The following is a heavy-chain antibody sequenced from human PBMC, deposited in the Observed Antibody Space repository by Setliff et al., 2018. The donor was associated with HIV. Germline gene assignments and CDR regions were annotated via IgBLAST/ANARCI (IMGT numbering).Heavy chain of an antibody. V-gene: IGHV1-2*02. CDR2: INPNSGGT. CDR1: GYTFTGYY. Sequence: ASVKVSCKASGYTFTGYYMHWVRQAPGQGLEWMGWINPNSGGTNYAQKFQGRVTMTRDTSISTSYMELSRLRSDDTAVYYCARGSRLGYFDWLFPDWGQGTLVTVSS. CDR3: ARGSRLGYFDWLFPD. J-gene: IGHJ4*02. D-gene: IGHD3-9*01.